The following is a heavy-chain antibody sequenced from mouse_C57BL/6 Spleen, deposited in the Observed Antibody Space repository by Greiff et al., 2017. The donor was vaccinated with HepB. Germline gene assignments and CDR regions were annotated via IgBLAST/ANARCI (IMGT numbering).Heavy chain of an antibody. Sequence: VQLKQSGPELVKPGASVKMSCKASGYTFTDYYMHWVKQIHGKSLEWIGYIYPNNGGNGYNQKFKGKATLTVDKSSSTAYMELRSLTSEDSAVYYCARSRDGYYEEVWFAYWGQGTLVTVSA. J-gene: IGHJ3*01. CDR1: GYTFTDYY. D-gene: IGHD2-3*01. V-gene: IGHV1-34*01. CDR3: ARSRDGYYEEVWFAY. CDR2: IYPNNGGN.